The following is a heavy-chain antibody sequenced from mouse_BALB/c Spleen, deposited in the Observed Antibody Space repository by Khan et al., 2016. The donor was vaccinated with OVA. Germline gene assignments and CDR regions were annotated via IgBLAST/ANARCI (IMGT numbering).Heavy chain of an antibody. CDR1: GFNIKDTY. J-gene: IGHJ4*01. CDR2: IDPANGNT. CDR3: ARDGNYYYAMDY. Sequence: VQLQQSGAELVKPGASVKLSCTASGFNIKDTYMHWVKQRPEQGLEWIGRIDPANGNTKYDPKFQGKATITAATSSNTAYLQLSSLTSEDTAVYYGARDGNYYYAMDYWGQGTSVTVSS. V-gene: IGHV14-3*02. D-gene: IGHD2-1*01.